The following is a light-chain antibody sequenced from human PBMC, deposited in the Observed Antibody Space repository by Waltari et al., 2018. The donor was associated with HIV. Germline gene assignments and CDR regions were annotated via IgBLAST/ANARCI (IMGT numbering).Light chain of an antibody. V-gene: IGKV1-5*03. CDR1: QSFSSW. CDR3: HQYNSYPYT. CDR2: KAS. Sequence: DIQMTQSPSTLSASVGDRVTITCRASQSFSSWLAWYQQKPGKAPKLLIYKASSLESGVPSRFSGSGSGTEFTLTISSLQPDDFATYYCHQYNSYPYTFGQGTKLEIK. J-gene: IGKJ2*01.